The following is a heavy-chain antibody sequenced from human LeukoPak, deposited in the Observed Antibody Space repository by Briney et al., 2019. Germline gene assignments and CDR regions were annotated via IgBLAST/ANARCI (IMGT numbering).Heavy chain of an antibody. V-gene: IGHV1-2*02. Sequence: ASVKVSCKASGYTSTGYYMHWVRQAPGQGLEWMGWINPNSGVTNYAQKFQGRVTMTRDTSNGTAYMELSRLRSDDTAVFYCAREITTRDYGGSVGFDYWGQGTLVTVSS. CDR2: INPNSGVT. J-gene: IGHJ4*02. CDR1: GYTSTGYY. D-gene: IGHD4-23*01. CDR3: AREITTRDYGGSVGFDY.